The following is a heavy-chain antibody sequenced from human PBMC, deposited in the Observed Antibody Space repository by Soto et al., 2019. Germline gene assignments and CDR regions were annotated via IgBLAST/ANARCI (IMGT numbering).Heavy chain of an antibody. CDR1: GFTVSSTY. V-gene: IGHV3-53*01. D-gene: IGHD3-22*01. CDR3: ARAPGVYVSSGYTSQSFEI. CDR2: IYSGGST. Sequence: GGSLRLSCEASGFTVSSTYMSWVRQAPGKGLEWVSFIYSGGSTSYADSVKGRFIISRDSSKNTLYLQMNSLRAEDTAVYYCARAPGVYVSSGYTSQSFEICGQGKMVTVSS. J-gene: IGHJ3*02.